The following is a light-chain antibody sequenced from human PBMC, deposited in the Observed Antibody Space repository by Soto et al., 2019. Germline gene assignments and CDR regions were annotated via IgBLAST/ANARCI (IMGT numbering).Light chain of an antibody. V-gene: IGKV3D-20*02. J-gene: IGKJ5*01. CDR3: HKRNK. Sequence: VVLTQSPGTLSLSPVDRATLSCRASQSVSSSYLAWYQQKPGQAPRLLIYGASSRATGIPDRFSGSGSGTDFTLTISSLEPEDFGVYVCHKRNKFGQGTRLEI. CDR1: QSVSSSY. CDR2: GAS.